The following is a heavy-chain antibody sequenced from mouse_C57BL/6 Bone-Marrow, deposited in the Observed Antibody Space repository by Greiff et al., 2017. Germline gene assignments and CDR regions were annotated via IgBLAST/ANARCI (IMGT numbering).Heavy chain of an antibody. J-gene: IGHJ2*01. V-gene: IGHV5-4*01. Sequence: EVQGVESGGGLVKPGGSLKLSCAASGFTFSSYAMSWVRQTPEKRLEWVATISDGGSYTYYPDNVKGRFTISRDNAKNNLYLQMSHLKSEDTAMYYCARDHSTFDYGGQGTALTVSS. CDR1: GFTFSSYA. CDR2: ISDGGSYT. CDR3: ARDHSTFDY. D-gene: IGHD2-5*01.